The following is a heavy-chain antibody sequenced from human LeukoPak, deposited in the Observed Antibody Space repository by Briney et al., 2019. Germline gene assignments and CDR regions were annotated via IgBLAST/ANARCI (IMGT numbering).Heavy chain of an antibody. CDR1: GYTFTSYY. CDR2: INPSGGST. D-gene: IGHD6-19*01. J-gene: IGHJ6*02. CDR3: ATDSGVAVAGTGKNYYYGMDV. V-gene: IGHV1-46*01. Sequence: ASVKVSCKASGYTFTSYYMHWVRQAPGQGLEWMGIINPSGGSTIYAQKFQGRVTMTEDTSTDTAYMELSSLRSEDTAVYYCATDSGVAVAGTGKNYYYGMDVWGQGTTVTVSS.